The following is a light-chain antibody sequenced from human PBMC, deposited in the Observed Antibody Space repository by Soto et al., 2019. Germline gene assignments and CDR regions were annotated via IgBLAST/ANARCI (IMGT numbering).Light chain of an antibody. Sequence: DIVMTQSPDSLAVSLGERATINCKSSQSVFYSSNNKNFLAWYQQKPGQPPNLLIYWASTRESGVPDRFSGSGSGTYFTLTISSLQADDLAVYYFQQYSTTPSTFGQGTKVQIK. V-gene: IGKV4-1*01. J-gene: IGKJ1*01. CDR1: QSVFYSSNNKNF. CDR2: WAS. CDR3: QQYSTTPST.